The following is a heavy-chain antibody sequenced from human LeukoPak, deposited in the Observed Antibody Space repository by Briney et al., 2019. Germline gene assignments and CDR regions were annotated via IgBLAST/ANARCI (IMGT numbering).Heavy chain of an antibody. V-gene: IGHV4-59*12. CDR1: GGSISSYY. CDR2: IYYSGST. D-gene: IGHD5-18*01. Sequence: NSSETLSLTCTVSGGSISSYYWSWIRQPPGKGLEWIGYIYYSGSTNYNPSLKSRVTISVDTSKNQFSLKLSSVTAADTAVYYCARGGKGYSYGYLGDRGSGSYSKNWFDPWGQGTLVTVSS. J-gene: IGHJ5*02. CDR3: ARGGKGYSYGYLGDRGSGSYSKNWFDP.